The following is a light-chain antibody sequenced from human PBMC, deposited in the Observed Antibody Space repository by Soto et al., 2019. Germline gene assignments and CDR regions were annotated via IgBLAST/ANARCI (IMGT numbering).Light chain of an antibody. Sequence: VMTQSPDTRSVSPVERGTLSFRAIESVSSNVAWYQQRPGQAPRLLIYGASTRATDTPVRFRGSGSGTEFTLTISSLQSEDLGVYYCQQYNNWPPSIIFGQGTRLEIK. CDR1: ESVSSN. V-gene: IGKV3-15*01. CDR2: GAS. J-gene: IGKJ5*01. CDR3: QQYNNWPPSII.